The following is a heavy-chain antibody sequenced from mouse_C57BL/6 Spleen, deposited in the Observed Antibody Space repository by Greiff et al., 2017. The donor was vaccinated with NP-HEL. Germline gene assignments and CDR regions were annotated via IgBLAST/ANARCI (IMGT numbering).Heavy chain of an antibody. V-gene: IGHV3-6*01. CDR3: ARGRLLPFAY. D-gene: IGHD2-3*01. Sequence: DVKLQESGPGLVKPSQSLSLTCSVPGYSITSGYYWNWIRQFPGNKLEWMCYISYDGSNNYNPSLKNRISITRDTSKNQFFLKLTSVTTEDTATYYCARGRLLPFAYWGQGTLVTVSA. CDR1: GYSITSGYY. J-gene: IGHJ3*01. CDR2: ISYDGSN.